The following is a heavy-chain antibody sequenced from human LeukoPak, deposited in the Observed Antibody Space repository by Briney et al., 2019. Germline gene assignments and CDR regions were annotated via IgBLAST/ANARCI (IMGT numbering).Heavy chain of an antibody. J-gene: IGHJ4*02. V-gene: IGHV3-74*01. CDR3: ARDWGYSYGLDY. CDR2: IKSDGSTT. D-gene: IGHD5-18*01. CDR1: GFNFSNYW. Sequence: GGSLRLSCSASGFNFSNYWMHWVRQAPGKGVVWVSRIKSDGSTTAYADSVKGRFTISRDNAKNTLYLQMNSLRAEDTAVYHCARDWGYSYGLDYWGQGTLVTVSS.